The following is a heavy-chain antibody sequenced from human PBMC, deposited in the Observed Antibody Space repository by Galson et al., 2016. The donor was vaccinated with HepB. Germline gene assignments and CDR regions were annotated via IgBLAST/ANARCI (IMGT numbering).Heavy chain of an antibody. CDR1: GFSFSDYY. V-gene: IGHV3-11*05. CDR3: ARVRYYGSVNYPPSIDF. CDR2: ISISSSYT. D-gene: IGHD3-10*01. J-gene: IGHJ4*02. Sequence: SLRLSCAASGFSFSDYYMSWIRQAPGKGLEWVSYISISSSYTNDADSVKGRFTISRDDAKNSLYLQTNSLRAEDSALYYCARVRYYGSVNYPPSIDFWGQGTLVTVSS.